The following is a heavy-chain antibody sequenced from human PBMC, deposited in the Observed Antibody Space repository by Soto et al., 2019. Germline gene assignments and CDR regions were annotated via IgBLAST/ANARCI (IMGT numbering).Heavy chain of an antibody. CDR3: ARVKIAAAGITLDY. J-gene: IGHJ4*02. CDR2: INPNSGGT. Sequence: ASVKVSCKASGYTFTGCYMHWVRQAPGQGLEWMGWINPNSGGTNYAQKFQGRVTMTRDTSISTAYMELSRLRSDDTAVYYCARVKIAAAGITLDYWGQGTLVTVSS. CDR1: GYTFTGCY. D-gene: IGHD6-13*01. V-gene: IGHV1-2*02.